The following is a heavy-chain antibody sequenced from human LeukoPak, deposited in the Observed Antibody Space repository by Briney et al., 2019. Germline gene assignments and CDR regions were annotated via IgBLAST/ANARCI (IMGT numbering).Heavy chain of an antibody. D-gene: IGHD2-2*01. V-gene: IGHV1-69*13. CDR3: ARVIQLPKENFQH. CDR1: GGTFNSYA. CDR2: IIPIFGTA. J-gene: IGHJ1*01. Sequence: ASVKVSCKASGGTFNSYAITWVRQAPGQGLEWVGGIIPIFGTANYAQKFQGRVTITADGSTSTAYMELSSLRSEDTAVYYCARVIQLPKENFQHWGQGTLVTVSS.